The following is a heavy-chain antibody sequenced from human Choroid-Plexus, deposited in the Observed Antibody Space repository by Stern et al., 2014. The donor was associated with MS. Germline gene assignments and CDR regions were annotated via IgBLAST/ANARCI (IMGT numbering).Heavy chain of an antibody. D-gene: IGHD2-2*01. J-gene: IGHJ5*02. CDR3: AKDRQDLTYLFDH. CDR2: VSYDGSNK. Sequence: QVQLVESGGGVVQPGRPLRLSCVASGFTFGSCAMHWVRQAPAKGLEWVPGVSYDGSNKYYVDSVKGRFTISRDNSQNTLYMQMSSLRPEDTAVYYCAKDRQDLTYLFDHWGQGSLVTVSS. CDR1: GFTFGSCA. V-gene: IGHV3-30*18.